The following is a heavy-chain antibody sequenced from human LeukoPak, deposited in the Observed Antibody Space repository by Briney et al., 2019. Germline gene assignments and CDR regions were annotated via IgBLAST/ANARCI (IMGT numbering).Heavy chain of an antibody. CDR2: ISYDGSNK. J-gene: IGHJ4*02. D-gene: IGHD2-2*02. CDR3: AKDPRDIVVVPAAILQWLVPYYFDY. Sequence: GGSLRLSCVASGFTFSSYGMHWVRQAPGKGLEWVAVISYDGSNKYYADSVKGRFTISRDNSKNTLYLQMNSLRAEDTAVYYCAKDPRDIVVVPAAILQWLVPYYFDYWGQGTLVTVSS. CDR1: GFTFSSYG. V-gene: IGHV3-30*18.